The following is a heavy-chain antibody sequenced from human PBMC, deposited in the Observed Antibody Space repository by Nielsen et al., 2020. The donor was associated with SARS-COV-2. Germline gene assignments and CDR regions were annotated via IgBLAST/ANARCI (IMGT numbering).Heavy chain of an antibody. CDR3: ARWIGYSSSWYDY. CDR1: GYTFTGYY. J-gene: IGHJ4*02. CDR2: INPNSGGT. V-gene: IGHV1-2*02. Sequence: ASVKVSCKASGYTFTGYYMHWVRQAPGQGLEWMGWINPNSGGTNYAQKFQGRVTMTRDTSISTAYMELSRLRSDDPAVYYCARWIGYSSSWYDYWGQGTLVTVSS. D-gene: IGHD6-13*01.